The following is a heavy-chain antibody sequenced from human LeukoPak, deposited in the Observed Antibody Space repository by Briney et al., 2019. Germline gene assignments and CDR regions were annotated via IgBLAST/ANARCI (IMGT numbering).Heavy chain of an antibody. CDR1: GFTFRNYA. D-gene: IGHD3-10*02. Sequence: GGSLRLSCAASGFTFRNYAMHWVRQAPGQGLEYVAAITSDGQRTFYANSVRGRFTVSRDNSKNTLYLQMGSLTTDDMAVYYCAREGGPDYYVDPASDYKSTFYFHSWGQGTLVTVSS. J-gene: IGHJ4*02. CDR3: AREGGPDYYVDPASDYKSTFYFHS. CDR2: ITSDGQRT. V-gene: IGHV3-64*01.